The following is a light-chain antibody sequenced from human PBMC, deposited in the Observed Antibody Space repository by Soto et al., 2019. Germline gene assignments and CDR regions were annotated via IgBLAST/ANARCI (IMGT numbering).Light chain of an antibody. J-gene: IGLJ1*01. CDR1: SSDVGNYNR. V-gene: IGLV2-18*02. CDR3: SSYTTSSTYV. Sequence: LTQPPSVSGSPGQSVAISCTGTSSDVGNYNRVSWYQQPPGTAPRLMIYDVSNRPSGVPDRFSGSKSGNTASLTISGLQADDEADYYCSSYTTSSTYVFGTGTKVTVL. CDR2: DVS.